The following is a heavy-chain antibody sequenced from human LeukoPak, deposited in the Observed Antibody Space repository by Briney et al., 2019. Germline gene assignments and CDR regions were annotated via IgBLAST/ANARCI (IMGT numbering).Heavy chain of an antibody. V-gene: IGHV4-4*07. CDR3: AREGDGPRWFDP. J-gene: IGHJ5*02. CDR2: INTSGSS. Sequence: SETLSLACTVSGVSISSYYWTWIRQPAGKGLEWIGRINTSGSSNYNPSLRSRVTMSVDTSKNQFSLNLSSVTAADTAIYYCAREGDGPRWFDPWGQGTLVTVSS. CDR1: GVSISSYY.